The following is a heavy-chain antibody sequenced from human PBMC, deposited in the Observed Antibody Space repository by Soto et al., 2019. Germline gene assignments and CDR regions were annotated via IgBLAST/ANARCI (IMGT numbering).Heavy chain of an antibody. CDR3: ARDREYSFGLTYDI. CDR1: GGSISSGDYY. Sequence: SETLSLTCTVSGGSISSGDYYWSWIRQPPGKGLEWIGYIYYSGSTYYNPSLKSRVTISVDTSKNQFSLKLSSVTAADTAVYYCARDREYSFGLTYDIWGQGTMVTVSS. CDR2: IYYSGST. D-gene: IGHD3-3*01. V-gene: IGHV4-30-4*01. J-gene: IGHJ3*02.